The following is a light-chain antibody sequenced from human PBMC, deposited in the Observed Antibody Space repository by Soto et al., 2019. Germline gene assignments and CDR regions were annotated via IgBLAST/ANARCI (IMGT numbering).Light chain of an antibody. V-gene: IGKV4-1*01. Sequence: DIVMTQSPDSLGVSLGERATINCKSSQSLFHSYNNKNCLAWYQQKPGQPPKLLIYWASSRASGVPDRFSGSGSETDFTLTISSLQAEDVAVYFCQQYSTTPYTFGPGTKVDIK. J-gene: IGKJ3*01. CDR3: QQYSTTPYT. CDR2: WAS. CDR1: QSLFHSYNNKNC.